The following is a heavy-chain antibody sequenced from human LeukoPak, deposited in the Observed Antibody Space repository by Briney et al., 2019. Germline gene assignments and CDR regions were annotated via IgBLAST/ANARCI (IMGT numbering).Heavy chain of an antibody. V-gene: IGHV4-39*07. CDR3: ARAGDGSGKRQLWYYYNMDV. Sequence: PSETLSLTCTVFGGSISSSSYYWGWIRQPPGKGLEWIGSIYYSGSTYYNPSLKSRVTISVDTSKNQFSLKLSSVTAADTAVYYCARAGDGSGKRQLWYYYNMDVWGKGTTVTISS. CDR1: GGSISSSSYY. J-gene: IGHJ6*03. CDR2: IYYSGST. D-gene: IGHD3-10*01.